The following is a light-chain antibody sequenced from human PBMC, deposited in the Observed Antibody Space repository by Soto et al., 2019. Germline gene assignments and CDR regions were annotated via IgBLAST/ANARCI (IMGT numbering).Light chain of an antibody. Sequence: EIVMTHSPATLSVSPCERAALSGSASQSVSSNLAWYQQKPGQAPRLLIYGASTRATGIPARFSDSGSGTEFTLTISSLQSEDFAVYYCQQYNNWPSWTFGQGTKVDIK. J-gene: IGKJ1*01. CDR1: QSVSSN. CDR3: QQYNNWPSWT. CDR2: GAS. V-gene: IGKV3-15*01.